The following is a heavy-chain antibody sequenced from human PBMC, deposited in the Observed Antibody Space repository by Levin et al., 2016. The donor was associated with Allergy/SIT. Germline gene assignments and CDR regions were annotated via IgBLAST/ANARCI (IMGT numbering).Heavy chain of an antibody. CDR2: ISGGGGST. D-gene: IGHD2-15*01. V-gene: IGHV3-23*01. CDR3: AKHGGRTVVAAQPTNWFDP. J-gene: IGHJ5*02. Sequence: WIRQPPGKGLEWVSGISGGGGSTYYADSVKGRFTISRDNSKNTLYLQMNSLRAEDTAVYYCAKHGGRTVVAAQPTNWFDPWGQGTLVTVSS.